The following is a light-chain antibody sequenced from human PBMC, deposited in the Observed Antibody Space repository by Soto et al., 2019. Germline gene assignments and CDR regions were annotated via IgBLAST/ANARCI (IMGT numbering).Light chain of an antibody. V-gene: IGKV1-5*01. J-gene: IGKJ4*01. CDR1: QSISRW. CDR2: DAS. CDR3: QQYKSYST. Sequence: EIQITQSPSTVSASIGDRVTITCRASQSISRWLAWYQKKPGKAPKLLIYDASTLQSGVPSRLSGSGSGTEFTLTISSLQPDDFATYYCQQYKSYSTFGGGAKVDIK.